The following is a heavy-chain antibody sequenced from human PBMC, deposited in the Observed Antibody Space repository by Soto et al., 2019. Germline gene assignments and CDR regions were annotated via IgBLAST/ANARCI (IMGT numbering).Heavy chain of an antibody. J-gene: IGHJ6*02. Sequence: EVHLVESGGGLVKPGGSLRLSCAVSGFTFSSCTMNWVRQAPGKGLEWVSSISPSTSHIYYTDSVKGRFTISRDNAKNSLFLQMNSLRAEDTAVYYFSGCSGGACNRNYGMDVWGQGTTVTVSS. CDR3: SGCSGGACNRNYGMDV. CDR1: GFTFSSCT. CDR2: ISPSTSHI. D-gene: IGHD2-15*01. V-gene: IGHV3-21*01.